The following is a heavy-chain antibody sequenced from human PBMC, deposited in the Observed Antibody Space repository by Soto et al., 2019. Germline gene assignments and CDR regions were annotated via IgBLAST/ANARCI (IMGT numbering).Heavy chain of an antibody. Sequence: SFRQTPSRALEWLGRTYYKSKWNNDYALSVKSRITINPDTSKNQFSLHLYSATPEDTSLYYCTAITGIRGIAVWGHGSPDTVT. CDR3: TAITGIRGIAV. J-gene: IGHJ6*02. D-gene: IGHD2-8*02. V-gene: IGHV6-1*01. CDR2: TYYKSKWNN.